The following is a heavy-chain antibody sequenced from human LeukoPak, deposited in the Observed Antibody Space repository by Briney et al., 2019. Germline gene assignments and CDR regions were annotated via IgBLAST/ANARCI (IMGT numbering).Heavy chain of an antibody. CDR2: IGHSGTS. D-gene: IGHD1-7*01. Sequence: SETLSLTCTVYGRSFSGYYWTWIRQPPGKGLEWIGEIGHSGTSTYNPPLKSRVTISVDTSKNQFSLKLRFVTAADTAVYYCARFHWNYEPYWGQGTLVTVSS. V-gene: IGHV4-34*01. J-gene: IGHJ4*02. CDR1: GRSFSGYY. CDR3: ARFHWNYEPY.